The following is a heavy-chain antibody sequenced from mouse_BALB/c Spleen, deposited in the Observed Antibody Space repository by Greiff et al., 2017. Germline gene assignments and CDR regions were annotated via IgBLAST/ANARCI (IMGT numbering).Heavy chain of an antibody. V-gene: IGHV14-3*02. CDR3: ARSFYYGSDFDY. Sequence: EVQLQQSGAELVKPGASVKLSCTASGFNIKDTYMHWVKQRPEQGLEWIGRIDPANGNTKYDPKFQGKATITADTSSNTAYLQLSSLTSEDTAVYYCARSFYYGSDFDYWGQGTTLTVSS. CDR1: GFNIKDTY. D-gene: IGHD1-1*01. J-gene: IGHJ2*01. CDR2: IDPANGNT.